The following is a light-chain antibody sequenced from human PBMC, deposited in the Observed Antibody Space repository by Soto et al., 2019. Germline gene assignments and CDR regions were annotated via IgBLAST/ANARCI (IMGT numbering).Light chain of an antibody. Sequence: QSVLTQPPSSSGTPGQRVTISCFGSSANIGSDYVYWYQQLPGAAPKLLIYRNNQRPSGVTDRFSGSKSGTSASLAISGLRSEDEADYYCATWDESLSGRVFGGGTKLTVL. J-gene: IGLJ3*02. CDR1: SANIGSDY. CDR2: RNN. V-gene: IGLV1-47*01. CDR3: ATWDESLSGRV.